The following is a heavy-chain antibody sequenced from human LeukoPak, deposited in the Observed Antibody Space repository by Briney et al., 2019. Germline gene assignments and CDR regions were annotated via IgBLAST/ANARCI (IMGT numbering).Heavy chain of an antibody. J-gene: IGHJ4*02. CDR1: GYTFTGYY. V-gene: IGHV1-2*02. D-gene: IGHD2-2*01. Sequence: ASVKVSCKASGYTFTGYYMHWVRQAPGQGLEWMGWINPNSGGTNYAQKFQGRVTMTRDTSISTAYMELSRLRSDDTAVYYCARDPNHIVVVPAEHDYWGQGTLVTVSS. CDR3: ARDPNHIVVVPAEHDY. CDR2: INPNSGGT.